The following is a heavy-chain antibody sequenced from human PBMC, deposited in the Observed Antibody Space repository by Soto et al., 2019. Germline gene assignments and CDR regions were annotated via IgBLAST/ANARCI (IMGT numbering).Heavy chain of an antibody. V-gene: IGHV4-34*01. CDR3: ARGAGVRSDTTHYDFWSGYRYNWFDP. J-gene: IGHJ5*02. Sequence: PSETLSLTCAVYGGSFSGYYWSWIRQPPGKGLEWMGEINHSGSTNYNPSLKSRVTISVDTSKNQFSLKLSSVTAADTAVYYCARGAGVRSDTTHYDFWSGYRYNWFDPWGQGTLVTVSS. D-gene: IGHD3-3*01. CDR2: INHSGST. CDR1: GGSFSGYY.